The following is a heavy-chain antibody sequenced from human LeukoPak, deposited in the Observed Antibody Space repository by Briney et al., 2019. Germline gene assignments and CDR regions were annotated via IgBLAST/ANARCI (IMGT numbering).Heavy chain of an antibody. CDR2: ISSSSGTI. Sequence: GGSLRLSCAASGFTFSTSPMNWVRQAPGKGPEWVSYISSSSGTIYYADSVRGRFTISRDNAENSLYLQMNSLRAEDTAVYYCARGPGSGHYFDYWGQGTLVTVSS. CDR1: GFTFSTSP. V-gene: IGHV3-48*04. D-gene: IGHD2-15*01. J-gene: IGHJ4*02. CDR3: ARGPGSGHYFDY.